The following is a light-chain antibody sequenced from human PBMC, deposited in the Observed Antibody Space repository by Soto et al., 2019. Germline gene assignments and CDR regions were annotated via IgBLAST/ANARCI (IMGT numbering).Light chain of an antibody. V-gene: IGKV3-20*01. CDR2: GTS. J-gene: IGKJ5*01. Sequence: EIVLTQSPGTLSLSPGERATLSCRASQSVSSSYLGWYQQKPGQAPRLLIYGTSGRATGIPDRFSGSGSGTDFTLTISRLEPEDFAVYYCQQYGNAPIPFGQGTRLE. CDR1: QSVSSSY. CDR3: QQYGNAPIP.